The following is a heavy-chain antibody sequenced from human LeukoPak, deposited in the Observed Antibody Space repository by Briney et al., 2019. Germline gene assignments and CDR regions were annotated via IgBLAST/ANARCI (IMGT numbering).Heavy chain of an antibody. D-gene: IGHD3-22*01. V-gene: IGHV1-8*01. CDR3: ARGPTNYYDSSGYYLDY. Sequence: ASVKVSCKAFGYTFTSYDINWVRQATGQGVEWMGWMNPNSGNTGYAQKFQGRVTMTRNTSISTAYMELSSLRSEDTAVYYCARGPTNYYDSSGYYLDYWGQGTLVTVSS. CDR1: GYTFTSYD. CDR2: MNPNSGNT. J-gene: IGHJ4*02.